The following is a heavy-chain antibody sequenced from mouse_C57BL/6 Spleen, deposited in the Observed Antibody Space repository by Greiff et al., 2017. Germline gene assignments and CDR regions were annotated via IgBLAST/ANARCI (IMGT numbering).Heavy chain of an antibody. Sequence: VHLVESGAELVRPGASVKLSCKASGYTFTDYYINWVKQRPGQGLEWIARIYPGSGNTYYNEKFKGKATLTAEKSSSTAYMQLSSLTSEDSAVYFCAVYYGSSRVWYCDVWGTGTTVTVSS. CDR3: AVYYGSSRVWYCDV. D-gene: IGHD1-1*01. J-gene: IGHJ1*03. V-gene: IGHV1-76*01. CDR1: GYTFTDYY. CDR2: IYPGSGNT.